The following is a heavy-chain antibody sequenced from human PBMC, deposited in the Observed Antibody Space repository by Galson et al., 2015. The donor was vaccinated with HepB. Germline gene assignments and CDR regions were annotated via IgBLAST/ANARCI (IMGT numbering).Heavy chain of an antibody. CDR2: ISAYNGNT. J-gene: IGHJ4*02. CDR1: GYTFTSYG. V-gene: IGHV1-18*04. Sequence: QSGAEVKKPGASVKVSCKASGYTFTSYGISWVRQAPGQGLEWMGWISAYNGNTNYAQKLQGRVTMTTDTSTSTAYMELRSLRSDDTAVYYCARVKLRGRDGYNYSPYYFDYWGQGTLVTVSS. CDR3: ARVKLRGRDGYNYSPYYFDY. D-gene: IGHD5-24*01.